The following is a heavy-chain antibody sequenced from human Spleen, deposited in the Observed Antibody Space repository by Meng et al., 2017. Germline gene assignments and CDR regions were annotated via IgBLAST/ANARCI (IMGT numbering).Heavy chain of an antibody. Sequence: EVQLVESGGGLVQPGGSLRLSCAASGFTVSSNYMSWVRQAPGKGLEWVSVIYSGGTTYYADSVKGRFTISRDKSKNTLYLQMNSLRAEDTAVYYCAREGVEQQLVRSYWGQGTLVTVSS. D-gene: IGHD6-13*01. CDR3: AREGVEQQLVRSY. V-gene: IGHV3-66*01. CDR2: IYSGGTT. CDR1: GFTVSSNY. J-gene: IGHJ4*02.